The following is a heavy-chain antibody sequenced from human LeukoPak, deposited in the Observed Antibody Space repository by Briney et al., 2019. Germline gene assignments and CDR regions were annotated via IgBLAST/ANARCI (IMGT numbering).Heavy chain of an antibody. V-gene: IGHV3-30*04. D-gene: IGHD4-17*01. Sequence: GRSLRLSCAASGFTFSSYAMHWVRQAPGKGLEWVAVISYDGSNKYYADSVKGRFTISRDNSKNTLYLQMNSLRAEDTAVYYCARGWNGDYNRGFDYRGQGTLVTVSS. CDR3: ARGWNGDYNRGFDY. CDR1: GFTFSSYA. J-gene: IGHJ4*02. CDR2: ISYDGSNK.